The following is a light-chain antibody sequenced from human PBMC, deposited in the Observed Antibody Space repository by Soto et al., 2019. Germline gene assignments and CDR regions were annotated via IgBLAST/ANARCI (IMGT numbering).Light chain of an antibody. CDR3: QQSYSTPYT. Sequence: DIPMTQSPSSLSASVGDRVTITCRASQSISSYLNWYQQKPGKAPKLLIYAASSLQSGVPSRFSGSGSGTDFTLTISSLQPEDFATYYCQQSYSTPYTFGHGTKREIK. V-gene: IGKV1-39*01. CDR2: AAS. CDR1: QSISSY. J-gene: IGKJ2*01.